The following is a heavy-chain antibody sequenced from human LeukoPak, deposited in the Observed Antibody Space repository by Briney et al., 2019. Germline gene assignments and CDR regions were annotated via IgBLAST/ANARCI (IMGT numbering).Heavy chain of an antibody. CDR2: IYPGDSHT. V-gene: IGHV5-51*01. CDR1: GYSFTNNW. CDR3: ARHASGDLSTPFDY. Sequence: GESLKISCKGSGYSFTNNWIGWVRQMPGKGLEWMGIIYPGDSHTRYSPSFQGQVTISADKPISTAYLQWSSLKASDTAIYYCARHASGDLSTPFDYWGQGTLLTVSS. D-gene: IGHD3-16*02. J-gene: IGHJ4*02.